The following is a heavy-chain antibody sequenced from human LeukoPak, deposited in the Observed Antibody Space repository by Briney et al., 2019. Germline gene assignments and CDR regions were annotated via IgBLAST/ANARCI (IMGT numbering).Heavy chain of an antibody. J-gene: IGHJ3*02. CDR2: ISSSSSTI. V-gene: IGHV3-48*02. D-gene: IGHD3-22*01. Sequence: PGGSLRLSCAASGFTFSSYSMNWVRQAPGKGLEWVSSISSSSSTIYYADSVKGRFTISRDNAKNSLYLQMNSLRDEDTAVYYCARGYYYDSSGYCPLGGGCAFDIWGQGTMATVSS. CDR1: GFTFSSYS. CDR3: ARGYYYDSSGYCPLGGGCAFDI.